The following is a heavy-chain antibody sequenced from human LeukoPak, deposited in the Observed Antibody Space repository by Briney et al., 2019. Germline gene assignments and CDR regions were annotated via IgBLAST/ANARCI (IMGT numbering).Heavy chain of an antibody. CDR3: ARDRAEVEMATINPFDY. D-gene: IGHD5-24*01. CDR2: INPSGGST. Sequence: GASVKVSCKASGYTFTSYYMHWVRQAPGQGLEWMGIINPSGGSTSYAQKFQGRVTMTRDTSTSTVYMELSSLRSEDTAVYYCARDRAEVEMATINPFDYWGQGTLVTVSS. CDR1: GYTFTSYY. J-gene: IGHJ4*02. V-gene: IGHV1-46*01.